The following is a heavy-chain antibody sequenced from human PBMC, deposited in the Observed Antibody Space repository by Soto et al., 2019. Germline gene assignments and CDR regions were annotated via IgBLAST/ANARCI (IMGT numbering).Heavy chain of an antibody. D-gene: IGHD3-3*01. CDR2: IYYSGST. CDR3: ARAPYEFRSGYSYPTEYYFDY. Sequence: SETLSLTCTVSGGSISSGDYYWSWIRQPPGKGLEWIGYIYYSGSTYYNPSLKSRVTISVDTSKNQFSLKLSSVTAADTAVYYCARAPYEFRSGYSYPTEYYFDYWGQGTLVTVS. J-gene: IGHJ4*02. V-gene: IGHV4-30-4*01. CDR1: GGSISSGDYY.